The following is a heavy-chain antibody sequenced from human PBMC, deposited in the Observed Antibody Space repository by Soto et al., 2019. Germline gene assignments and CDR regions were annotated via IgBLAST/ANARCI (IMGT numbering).Heavy chain of an antibody. D-gene: IGHD3-22*01. CDR2: ISSSSSYI. J-gene: IGHJ4*02. CDR1: GFTFSSYS. Sequence: VGSLRLSCAASGFTFSSYSMNWVRQAPGKGLEWVSSISSSSSYIYYADSVKGRFTISRDNAKNSLYLQMNSLRAEDTAVYYCARDLYDSSGSLDYWGQGTLVTVSS. CDR3: ARDLYDSSGSLDY. V-gene: IGHV3-21*01.